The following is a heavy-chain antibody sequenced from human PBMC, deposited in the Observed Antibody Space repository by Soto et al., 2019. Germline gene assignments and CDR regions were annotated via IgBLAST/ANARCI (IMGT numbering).Heavy chain of an antibody. Sequence: SETLSLTCTVSGGSISSYYWSWIRQPPGKGLEWIGYIYYSGSTNYNPSLKSRVTISVDTSKNQFSLKLSSVTAADTAVYYCARVRANWGQYYFDYWGQGTLVTVSS. CDR1: GGSISSYY. V-gene: IGHV4-59*01. CDR3: ARVRANWGQYYFDY. J-gene: IGHJ4*02. CDR2: IYYSGST. D-gene: IGHD7-27*01.